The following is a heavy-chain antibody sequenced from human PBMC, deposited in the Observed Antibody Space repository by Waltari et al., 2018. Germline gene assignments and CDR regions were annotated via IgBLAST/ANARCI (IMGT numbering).Heavy chain of an antibody. CDR2: MNPNSGNT. CDR1: GYTFTSYD. D-gene: IGHD3-3*01. V-gene: IGHV1-8*03. Sequence: QVQLVQSGAEVKKPGASVKVSCKASGYTFTSYDINWVRQATGQGLEWMGWMNPNSGNTGYAQKFQGRVTITRNTSISTAYMELSRLRSDDTAVYYCARGARFLEWLSADYWGQGTLVTVSS. CDR3: ARGARFLEWLSADY. J-gene: IGHJ4*02.